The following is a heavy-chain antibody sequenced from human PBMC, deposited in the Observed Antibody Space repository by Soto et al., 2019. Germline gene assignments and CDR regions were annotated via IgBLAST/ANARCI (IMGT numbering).Heavy chain of an antibody. V-gene: IGHV1-2*04. D-gene: IGHD5-18*01. CDR3: ARGLVDTAMATNWFDP. CDR2: INPNSGGT. CDR1: GYTFTGYY. Sequence: GASVKVSCKASGYTFTGYYMHWVRQAPGQGLEWMGWINPNSGGTNYAQKFQGWVTMTRDTSISTAYMELSRLRSDDTAVYYCARGLVDTAMATNWFDPWGQGTLVTVSS. J-gene: IGHJ5*02.